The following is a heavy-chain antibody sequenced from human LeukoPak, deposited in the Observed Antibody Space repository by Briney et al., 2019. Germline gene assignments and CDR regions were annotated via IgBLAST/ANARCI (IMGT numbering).Heavy chain of an antibody. V-gene: IGHV1-69*04. D-gene: IGHD6-13*01. CDR2: IIPILGIA. CDR1: GGTFSSYT. J-gene: IGHJ5*02. Sequence: ASVKVSCKASGGTFSSYTISWVRQAPGQGLEWMGRIIPILGIANYAQKFQGRVTITADKSTSTAYMELSSLRSEDTAVYYCAREGRIAAAGTYFWFDPWGQGTLVTVSS. CDR3: AREGRIAAAGTYFWFDP.